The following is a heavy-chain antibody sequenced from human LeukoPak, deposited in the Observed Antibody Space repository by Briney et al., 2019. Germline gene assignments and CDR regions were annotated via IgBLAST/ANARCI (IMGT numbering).Heavy chain of an antibody. V-gene: IGHV4-34*01. D-gene: IGHD5-24*01. Sequence: PSETLSLTCAVYGGSFSGYYWSWIRQPPGKGLEWIGEINHSGSTNYNPSLKSRVTISVDTSKNQFSLKLSPVTAADTAVYYCARGRLQRYYYYYMDVWGKGTTVTVSS. CDR2: INHSGST. J-gene: IGHJ6*03. CDR3: ARGRLQRYYYYYMDV. CDR1: GGSFSGYY.